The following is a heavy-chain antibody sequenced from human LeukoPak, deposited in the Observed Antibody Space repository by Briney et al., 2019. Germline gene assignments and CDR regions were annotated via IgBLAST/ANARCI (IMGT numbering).Heavy chain of an antibody. CDR2: IRSKANSYAT. CDR3: TRHAYDFWSGYYTGYRLGLDY. J-gene: IGHJ4*02. V-gene: IGHV3-73*01. Sequence: GGSLRLSCAASGFTFSGSAMHWVRQASGKGLEWVGRIRSKANSYATAYAASVKGRFTISRDDSKNTAYLQMNSLKTEDTAVYYCTRHAYDFWSGYYTGYRLGLDYWGQGTLVTVSS. CDR1: GFTFSGSA. D-gene: IGHD3-3*01.